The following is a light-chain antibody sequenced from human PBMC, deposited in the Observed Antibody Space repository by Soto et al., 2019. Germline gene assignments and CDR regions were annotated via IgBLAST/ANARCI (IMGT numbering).Light chain of an antibody. V-gene: IGLV2-14*01. CDR1: STDGGRYNY. J-gene: IGLJ1*01. CDR2: DVS. CDR3: TSYTGDSTYV. Sequence: QSALAHPASVSESAGQAITISCTGTSTDGGRYNYVSWYQQHPGNAPKLMVCDVSNRPSWVCDRLAGSKSGITAYLTISGLQAEDEADYYCTSYTGDSTYVFASGSKVTVL.